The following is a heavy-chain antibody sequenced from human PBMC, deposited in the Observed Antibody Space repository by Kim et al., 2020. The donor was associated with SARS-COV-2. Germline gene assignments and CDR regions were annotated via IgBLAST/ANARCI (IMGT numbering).Heavy chain of an antibody. V-gene: IGHV3-43*01. Sequence: AYPVKVRFTISRHNSKNYLYLQMNSLRSEDTALYYCAVPASCGGYCSVSGWGQGTLVTVSS. CDR3: AVPASCGGYCSVSG. J-gene: IGHJ4*02. D-gene: IGHD2-21*02.